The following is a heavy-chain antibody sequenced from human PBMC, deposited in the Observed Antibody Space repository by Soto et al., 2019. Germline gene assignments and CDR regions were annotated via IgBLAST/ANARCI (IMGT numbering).Heavy chain of an antibody. J-gene: IGHJ4*02. V-gene: IGHV1-46*03. CDR2: INPSGGST. CDR1: GYTFTSYY. CDR3: ARDSSSSSCLDY. Sequence: QVQLVQSGAEVKKPGASVKVSCKASGYTFTSYYMYWVRQAPGQGLEWMGIINPSGGSTGYAQKFQGRVTMTRDTSTSTVYMELSSLISEDTAVYYCARDSSSSSCLDYWGQGTLVTVSS. D-gene: IGHD6-6*01.